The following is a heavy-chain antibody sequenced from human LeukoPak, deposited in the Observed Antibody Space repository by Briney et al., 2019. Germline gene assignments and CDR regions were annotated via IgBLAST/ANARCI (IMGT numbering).Heavy chain of an antibody. CDR1: GFTFKSYE. CDR3: VRSLTIAVAGTDL. V-gene: IGHV3-48*03. D-gene: IGHD6-19*01. Sequence: PGGSQTLSCSVSGFTFKSYEMNWVRLASGKGLEWIAYISSGGTTIFYADSVKGRFTVSRDNDKSLLYLQMNSLRADDTATYYCVRSLTIAVAGTDLWGQGTVVTVS. J-gene: IGHJ5*02. CDR2: ISSGGTTI.